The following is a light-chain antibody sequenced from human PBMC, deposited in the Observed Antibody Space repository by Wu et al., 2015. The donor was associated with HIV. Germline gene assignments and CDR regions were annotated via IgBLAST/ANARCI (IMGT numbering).Light chain of an antibody. CDR1: QNVDSK. CDR3: QQYNNWIT. Sequence: EIVLTQSPGTLSLSPGERATLSCRASQNVDSKLAWYQQKPGQAPRVLIYDASTRATGIAARFSGSGSGTEFTLTITSIQSEDFAVYYCQQYNNWITFGQGTRLEI. V-gene: IGKV3-15*01. J-gene: IGKJ5*01. CDR2: DAS.